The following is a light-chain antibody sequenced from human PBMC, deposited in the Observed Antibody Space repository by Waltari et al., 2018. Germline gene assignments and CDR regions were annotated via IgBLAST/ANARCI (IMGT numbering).Light chain of an antibody. CDR1: SLRRQH. V-gene: IGLV3-19*01. CDR3: LSRDTSSTRL. Sequence: SSELTQDPAVSVALGQTVRITCQGDSLRRQHASWYQQRPGQAPILVLYGQDNRPSGIPDRFSGSTSGNTASLTITGAQAEDEADYYCLSRDTSSTRLFGGGTRLTV. J-gene: IGLJ2*01. CDR2: GQD.